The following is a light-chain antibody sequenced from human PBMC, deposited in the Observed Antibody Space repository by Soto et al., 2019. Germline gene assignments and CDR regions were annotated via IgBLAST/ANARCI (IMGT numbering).Light chain of an antibody. Sequence: EIVLPQSPGPLSLSPGERATLSCRASQSVSSSYLACYQQKPGQAPRLLIYGASSRATGIPDRFSGSGSGTDFTRTISRLEPEDFAVYYWQQYGSTLYAFGQGNKLEIK. CDR2: GAS. V-gene: IGKV3-20*01. CDR1: QSVSSSY. CDR3: QQYGSTLYA. J-gene: IGKJ2*01.